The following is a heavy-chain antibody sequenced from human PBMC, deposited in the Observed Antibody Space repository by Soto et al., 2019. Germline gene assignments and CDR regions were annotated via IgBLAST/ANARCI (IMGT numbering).Heavy chain of an antibody. CDR1: GGAFSSYA. D-gene: IGHD1-7*01. V-gene: IGHV1-69*13. CDR2: IIPIFGTA. CDR3: ARELELKFDY. Sequence: SVKVYFKTSGGAFSSYAMSWVRQAPGQGLEWMGGIIPIFGTANYAQKFQGRVTIAADESTRTAYMELSSLRSEDTALYYCARELELKFDYWGQGTMVTVSS. J-gene: IGHJ4*02.